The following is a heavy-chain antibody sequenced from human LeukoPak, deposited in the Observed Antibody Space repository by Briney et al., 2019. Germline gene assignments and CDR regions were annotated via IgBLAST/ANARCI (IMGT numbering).Heavy chain of an antibody. Sequence: SETLSLTCTVSSGSIPSYWWSWIRQPPGKGLEWIGYMYYSGSTNYNPSLKSRVTISVDTSKNQFSLKLSSVTAADTAVYYCARDTGYGSGSYYRTIIDYWGQGTLVTVSS. CDR3: ARDTGYGSGSYYRTIIDY. V-gene: IGHV4-59*12. CDR1: SGSIPSYW. CDR2: MYYSGST. J-gene: IGHJ4*02. D-gene: IGHD3-10*01.